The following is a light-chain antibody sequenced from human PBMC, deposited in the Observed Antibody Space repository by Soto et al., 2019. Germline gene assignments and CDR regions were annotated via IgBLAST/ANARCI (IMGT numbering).Light chain of an antibody. Sequence: EILMTQSPAMLSVSPGERATLSCRASQHVNSNLAWYQQKPGQTPRLLIYGASNRATGVPARFGGSGSGTEFTLTISSLQSEDFAVYYCHQYNNWPYTVAQGTKLEIK. CDR3: HQYNNWPYT. J-gene: IGKJ2*01. CDR1: QHVNSN. CDR2: GAS. V-gene: IGKV3-15*01.